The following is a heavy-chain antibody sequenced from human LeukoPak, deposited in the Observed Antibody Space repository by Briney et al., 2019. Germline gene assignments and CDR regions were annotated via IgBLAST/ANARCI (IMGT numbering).Heavy chain of an antibody. CDR2: ISHDGGNA. D-gene: IGHD3-10*01. Sequence: GGSLGLSCAASGSTFRNHAIHWVRQAPGKGLEWVTVISHDGGNAYYRDSVKGRFTISRDNSKNNVLLQMNSLSPDDTAVYYCVGSPTYYYMDFWRKGTTVTVSS. J-gene: IGHJ6*03. CDR1: GSTFRNHA. V-gene: IGHV3-30*04. CDR3: VGSPTYYYMDF.